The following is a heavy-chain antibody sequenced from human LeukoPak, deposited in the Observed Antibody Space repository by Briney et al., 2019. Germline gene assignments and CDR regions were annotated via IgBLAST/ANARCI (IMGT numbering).Heavy chain of an antibody. Sequence: GSLRLSCAASGFTCSSYAMNWVRQAPGKGLEWVSGIGDSGGSTYYADSVKGRFTISRDNSKNTLCLQMNSLRAEDTAVYYCAKGGDYYYYGMDVRGQGTMVTVSS. D-gene: IGHD7-27*01. CDR2: IGDSGGST. V-gene: IGHV3-23*01. CDR1: GFTCSSYA. J-gene: IGHJ6*02. CDR3: AKGGDYYYYGMDV.